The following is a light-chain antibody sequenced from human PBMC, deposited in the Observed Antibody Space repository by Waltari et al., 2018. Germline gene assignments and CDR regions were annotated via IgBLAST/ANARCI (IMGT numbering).Light chain of an antibody. CDR2: WAS. V-gene: IGKV4-1*01. Sequence: DIVMTQSPDSLAVSLGERATINAKPSQSVLYNSNNKTFLAWYQQKPGQPPKLLIYWASTRESGVPDRFSGSGSGTDFTLTISSLQSEDVAVYYCQQYYSTPWTFGQGTKVEIK. J-gene: IGKJ1*01. CDR1: QSVLYNSNNKTF. CDR3: QQYYSTPWT.